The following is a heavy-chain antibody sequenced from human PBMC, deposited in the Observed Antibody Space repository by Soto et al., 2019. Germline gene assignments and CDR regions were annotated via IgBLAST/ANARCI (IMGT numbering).Heavy chain of an antibody. CDR3: AASCVGCGGFNYYGMDV. CDR1: GGSISSGGYY. CDR2: IYYSGTT. V-gene: IGHV4-31*03. J-gene: IGHJ6*02. Sequence: SETLSLTCTVSGGSISSGGYYWNWVRQHPGKGLEWIGYIYYSGTTYYNPSLKSRVTISVDTSQNQFSLKLSSVTAADTAVYYCAASCVGCGGFNYYGMDVWGQGTTVTVS. D-gene: IGHD2-21*01.